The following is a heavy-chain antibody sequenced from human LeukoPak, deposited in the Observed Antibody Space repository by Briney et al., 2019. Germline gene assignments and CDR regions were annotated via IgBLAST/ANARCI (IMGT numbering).Heavy chain of an antibody. CDR3: ASGGGYDSSGYYFDY. CDR2: IIPIFGTA. V-gene: IGHV1-69*05. CDR1: GGTFSSYA. D-gene: IGHD3-22*01. Sequence: GASVKVSCKASGGTFSSYAISWVRQAPGQGLEWMGGIIPIFGTANYAQMFQGRVTITTDESTSTAYMELSSLRSEDTAVYYCASGGGYDSSGYYFDYWGQGTLVTVSS. J-gene: IGHJ4*02.